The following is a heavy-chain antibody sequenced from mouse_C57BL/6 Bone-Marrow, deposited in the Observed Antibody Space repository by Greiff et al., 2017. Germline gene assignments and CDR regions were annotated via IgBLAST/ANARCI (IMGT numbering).Heavy chain of an antibody. Sequence: VKPGASVKISCKASGYTFTDYYINWVKQRPGQGLEWIGWIFPGSGSTYYNEKFKGKATLTVDKSSSTAYMLLSSLTSEDSAVYFCARRGSSSRWYFDVWGTGTTVTVS. CDR3: ARRGSSSRWYFDV. D-gene: IGHD1-1*01. V-gene: IGHV1-75*01. J-gene: IGHJ1*03. CDR1: GYTFTDYY. CDR2: IFPGSGST.